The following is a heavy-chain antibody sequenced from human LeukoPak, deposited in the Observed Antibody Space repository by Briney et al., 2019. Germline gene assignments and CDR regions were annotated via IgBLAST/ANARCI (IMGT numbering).Heavy chain of an antibody. D-gene: IGHD3-16*02. CDR1: GGPFSGYY. CDR2: INHSGST. Sequence: PSETLSLTCAVYGGPFSGYYWSWIRQPPGKGLEWIGEINHSGSTNYNPSLKSRVTISVDTSKNQFSLKLSSVTAADTAVYYCARGDYVWGSYHPGDAFDIWGQGTMVTVSS. J-gene: IGHJ3*02. CDR3: ARGDYVWGSYHPGDAFDI. V-gene: IGHV4-34*01.